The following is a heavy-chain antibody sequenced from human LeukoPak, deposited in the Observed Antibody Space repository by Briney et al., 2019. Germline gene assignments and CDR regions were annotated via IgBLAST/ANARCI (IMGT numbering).Heavy chain of an antibody. D-gene: IGHD3-10*01. CDR2: IRHDGSEA. CDR1: EFTFNRDW. J-gene: IGHJ4*02. V-gene: IGHV3-7*04. CDR3: TRDALFGSGRTHLDF. Sequence: GGSLRLSGAASEFTFNRDWMSWVRQAPGKGLEWVANIRHDGSEAHYVDSVRGRFTISRDNAKNSLSLQMNSLTVDDTGVYFCTRDALFGSGRTHLDFWSQGTLVTVSS.